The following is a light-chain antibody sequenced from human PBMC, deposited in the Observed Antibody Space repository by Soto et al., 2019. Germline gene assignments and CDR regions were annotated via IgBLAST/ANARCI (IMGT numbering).Light chain of an antibody. J-gene: IGKJ4*01. V-gene: IGKV3-11*01. CDR1: QSVNSNY. CDR3: QQRSNWPPA. Sequence: EIVLTQSPGTLSLSPGERATISCRASQSVNSNYLAWYQQKPGQAPRLLIYGASNRATGIPARFSGSGSGTDFTLTISSLEPEDFAVYYCQQRSNWPPAFGGGTKVDIK. CDR2: GAS.